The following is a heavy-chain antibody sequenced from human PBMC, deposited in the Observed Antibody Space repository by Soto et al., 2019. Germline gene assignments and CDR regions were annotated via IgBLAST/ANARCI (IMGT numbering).Heavy chain of an antibody. Sequence: EVLLVESGGGLVQPGGSMRLSCAASGFTFSGYWMSWVRQAPGKGLEWVANIRYDESEQHYVDSVEGRFTISRDNAKNSLFPQMHSLRAEDTAVYFCGRVFGDYNFVDWWGQGTLVTVSS. CDR3: GRVFGDYNFVDW. CDR1: GFTFSGYW. V-gene: IGHV3-7*01. CDR2: IRYDESEQ. D-gene: IGHD4-17*01. J-gene: IGHJ4*02.